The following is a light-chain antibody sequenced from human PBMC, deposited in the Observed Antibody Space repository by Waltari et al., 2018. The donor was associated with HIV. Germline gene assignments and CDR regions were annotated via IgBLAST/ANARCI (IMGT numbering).Light chain of an antibody. CDR1: STNVGSYSL. J-gene: IGLJ3*02. CDR3: CSYGGDDTLV. V-gene: IGLV2-23*01. Sequence: QSALTQPASVSGSLGQSITISCTGASTNVGSYSLVSWYQNRPGQAPTLIIYDASKLPLGISSRFSGSKSGNTASLTISGLQSEDEADYYCCSYGGDDTLVFGGGTKVTAL. CDR2: DAS.